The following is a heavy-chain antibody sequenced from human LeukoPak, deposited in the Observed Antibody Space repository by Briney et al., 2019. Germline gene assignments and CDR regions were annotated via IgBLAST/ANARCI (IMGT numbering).Heavy chain of an antibody. CDR3: ACIAVSSKVDY. CDR1: RFTFSNYW. D-gene: IGHD6-19*01. V-gene: IGHV3-74*01. CDR2: IKSDGSTT. Sequence: GGSLRLSCAASRFTFSNYWMHWVRQAPGKGLVWVSRIKSDGSTTTYADSVKGRFTISRDNAKNTLYLQMNSLRAEDTAVYYCACIAVSSKVDYWGQGTLVTVSS. J-gene: IGHJ4*02.